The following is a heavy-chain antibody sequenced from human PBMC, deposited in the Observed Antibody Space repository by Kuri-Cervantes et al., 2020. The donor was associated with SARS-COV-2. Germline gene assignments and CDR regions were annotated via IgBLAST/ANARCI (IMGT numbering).Heavy chain of an antibody. D-gene: IGHD3-22*01. J-gene: IGHJ6*03. V-gene: IGHV4-39*07. CDR3: ARVSINHYYDRSGYYLDV. Sequence: SETLSLTCTVSDGSISSAYYYWGWIRQPPGKGLEWIGSIYYSGDSDRNPALKSRVTISVDTSKSQFSLSLSSVTAADTALDYCARVSINHYYDRSGYYLDVWGKGTTVTVSS. CDR1: DGSISSAYYY. CDR2: IYYSGDS.